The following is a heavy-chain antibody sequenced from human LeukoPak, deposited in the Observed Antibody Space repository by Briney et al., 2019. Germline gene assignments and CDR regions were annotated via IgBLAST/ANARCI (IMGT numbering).Heavy chain of an antibody. Sequence: GGSLRLSCAASGFTFSSYGMHWVRQAPGKGLEWVAFIRYDGSNKYYADSVKGRFTISRDNSKNTLYLQMNSLRAEDTAVYYCAKDAKRLSWFFDYWGQGTLVTVSS. CDR3: AKDAKRLSWFFDY. CDR1: GFTFSSYG. D-gene: IGHD6-13*01. CDR2: IRYDGSNK. J-gene: IGHJ4*02. V-gene: IGHV3-30*02.